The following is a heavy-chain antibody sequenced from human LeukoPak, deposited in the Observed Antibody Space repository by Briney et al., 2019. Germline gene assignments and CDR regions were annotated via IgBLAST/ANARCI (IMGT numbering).Heavy chain of an antibody. CDR2: ISSSSSYI. V-gene: IGHV3-21*01. D-gene: IGHD5-24*01. CDR1: GFTFSSYS. Sequence: GGSLRLSCAASGFTFSSYSMNWVRQAPGKGLEWVSSISSSSSYIYYADSVKGRFTISRDNAKNSLYLQMNSLRAEDTAVYYWARVEDGYKAPSDYYYYMDVWGKGTTVTVSS. CDR3: ARVEDGYKAPSDYYYYMDV. J-gene: IGHJ6*03.